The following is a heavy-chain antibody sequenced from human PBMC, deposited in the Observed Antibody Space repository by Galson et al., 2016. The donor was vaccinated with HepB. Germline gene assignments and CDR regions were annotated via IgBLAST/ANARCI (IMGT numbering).Heavy chain of an antibody. CDR2: TYYRSAWLD. Sequence: CAISGDSVSSNSATWNWIRRSPSRGLEWLGRTYYRSAWLDDYAISVKSRISINPDTSKNRFSLHLNSVTPEDTAVYYCARERRYCTDGSCYSFDYWGLGTLVTVSS. CDR3: ARERRYCTDGSCYSFDY. J-gene: IGHJ4*02. D-gene: IGHD2-15*01. V-gene: IGHV6-1*01. CDR1: GDSVSSNSAT.